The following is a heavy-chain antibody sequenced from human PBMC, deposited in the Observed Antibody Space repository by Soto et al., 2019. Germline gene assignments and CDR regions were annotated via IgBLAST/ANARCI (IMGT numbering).Heavy chain of an antibody. CDR2: ISAYNGNT. J-gene: IGHJ6*02. CDR1: GYTFTSYG. V-gene: IGHV1-18*01. Sequence: GASVKVSCKASGYTFTSYGISWVRQAPGQGLEWMGWISAYNGNTNYAQKLQGRVTMTTDTSTSTAYMELRSLRSDDTAVYYCAREGSIVLMVYATNYYYYGMDVWRQGTTVTVSS. D-gene: IGHD2-8*01. CDR3: AREGSIVLMVYATNYYYYGMDV.